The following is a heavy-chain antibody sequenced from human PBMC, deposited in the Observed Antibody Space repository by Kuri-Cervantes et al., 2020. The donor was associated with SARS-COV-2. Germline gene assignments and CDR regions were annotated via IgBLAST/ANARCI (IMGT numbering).Heavy chain of an antibody. CDR3: ARSGPRLLWFGELGDA. V-gene: IGHV3-30*02. Sequence: GGSLRLSCAASGFTFSSYGMHWVRQAPGKGLKWVAFIRYDGSNKYYADSVEGRFTISRDNAKNSLYLQMNSLRAEDTAVYYCARSGPRLLWFGELGDAWGQGTLVTVSS. D-gene: IGHD3-10*01. J-gene: IGHJ5*02. CDR1: GFTFSSYG. CDR2: IRYDGSNK.